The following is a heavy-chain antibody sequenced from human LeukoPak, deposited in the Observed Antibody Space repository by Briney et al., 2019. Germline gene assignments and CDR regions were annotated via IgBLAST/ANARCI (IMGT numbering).Heavy chain of an antibody. D-gene: IGHD3/OR15-3a*01. J-gene: IGHJ4*02. CDR2: IYHNGST. Sequence: SETLSLTCAVSGGSISSGGYSWSWIRQPPGKGLEWIGYIYHNGSTYYNPSLKSQVSISIDTSKNQFSLRLTSVTAADTAVYYCARQTGSGLFILPGGQGTLVTVSS. V-gene: IGHV4-30-2*03. CDR1: GGSISSGGYS. CDR3: ARQTGSGLFILP.